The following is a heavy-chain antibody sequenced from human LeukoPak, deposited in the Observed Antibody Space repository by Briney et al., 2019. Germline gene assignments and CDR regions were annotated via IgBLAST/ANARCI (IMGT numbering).Heavy chain of an antibody. V-gene: IGHV4-4*02. D-gene: IGHD3-22*01. CDR3: ARNGGLITMIRNAFDI. CDR2: IYHSGST. Sequence: SETLSLTCAVSGGSISSSNWWSWVRQPPGKGLEWIGEIYHSGSTNYNPSLKSRVTISVDKSKNQFSLKLSSVTAADTAVYYCARNGGLITMIRNAFDIWGQGTMVTVSS. CDR1: GGSISSSNW. J-gene: IGHJ3*02.